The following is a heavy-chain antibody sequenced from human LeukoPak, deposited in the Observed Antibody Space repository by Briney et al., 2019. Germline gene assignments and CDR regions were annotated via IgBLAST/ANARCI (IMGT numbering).Heavy chain of an antibody. CDR3: ASSSVEWLFPIGGWFDP. D-gene: IGHD3-3*01. Sequence: KPSETLSLTCTVSGGSISSGGYYWSWIRQHPGKGLEWIGYIYYSGSTYYNPSLKSRVTISVDTSKNQFSLKLSSVTAADTAVYYCASSSVEWLFPIGGWFDPWGQGTLVTVSS. CDR1: GGSISSGGYY. CDR2: IYYSGST. J-gene: IGHJ5*02. V-gene: IGHV4-31*03.